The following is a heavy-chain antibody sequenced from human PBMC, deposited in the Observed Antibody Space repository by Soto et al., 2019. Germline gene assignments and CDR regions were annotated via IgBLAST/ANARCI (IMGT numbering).Heavy chain of an antibody. V-gene: IGHV4-39*01. CDR3: ARLTLLWFRESYGMDV. J-gene: IGHJ6*02. D-gene: IGHD3-10*01. CDR1: GGSISSSSYY. CDR2: IYYSGST. Sequence: SETLSLTCTVSGGSISSSSYYWGWIRQPPGKGLEWIGSIYYSGSTYYNPSLKSRVTISVDTSKNQFSLKLSSVTAADTAVYYCARLTLLWFRESYGMDVWGQGTTVTVSS.